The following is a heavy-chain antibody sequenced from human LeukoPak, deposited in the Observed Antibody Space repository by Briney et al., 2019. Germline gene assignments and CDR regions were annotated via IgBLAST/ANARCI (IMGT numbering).Heavy chain of an antibody. V-gene: IGHV1-2*02. D-gene: IGHD3-10*01. CDR3: ARDAPPALVQGNWFDP. Sequence: ASVKVSCKASGYTFTGYYMHWVRQAPGQGLEWMGWINPYSGGTNYAQKFQGRVTMTRDTSISTAYMELSRLRSDDTAVYYCARDAPPALVQGNWFDPWCQGTLVTVSS. CDR2: INPYSGGT. J-gene: IGHJ5*02. CDR1: GYTFTGYY.